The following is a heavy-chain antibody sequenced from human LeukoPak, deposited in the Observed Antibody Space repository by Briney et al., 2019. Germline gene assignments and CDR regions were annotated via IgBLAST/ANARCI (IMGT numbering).Heavy chain of an antibody. CDR2: ISSSGSTM. V-gene: IGHV3-48*03. J-gene: IGHJ4*02. CDR3: ARVRVTVTTLDY. D-gene: IGHD4-17*01. Sequence: GGSLRLSCAASGFTFSSYEVNWVRQAPGKGLEWVSYISSSGSTMYYTDSVKGRFTVSRDNAKNSLFLQMNSLRAEDTAVYYCARVRVTVTTLDYWGQGALVTVSS. CDR1: GFTFSSYE.